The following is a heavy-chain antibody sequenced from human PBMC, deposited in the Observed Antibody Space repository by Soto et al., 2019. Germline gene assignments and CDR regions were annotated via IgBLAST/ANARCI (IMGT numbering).Heavy chain of an antibody. CDR1: GYTFTSYG. D-gene: IGHD3-3*01. CDR3: ARGCMTIFGVVIMDGRGVYDH. J-gene: IGHJ4*02. V-gene: IGHV1-18*01. CDR2: ISAYNGNT. Sequence: QVQLVPSGAEVKKPGASGKVSCKASGYTFTSYGISWVRQAPGQGLEWMGWISAYNGNTNYAQKLQGRVTMTTDTSTSTAYMELRSLRSDDTAGYYCARGCMTIFGVVIMDGRGVYDHWGQGTLVTGSS.